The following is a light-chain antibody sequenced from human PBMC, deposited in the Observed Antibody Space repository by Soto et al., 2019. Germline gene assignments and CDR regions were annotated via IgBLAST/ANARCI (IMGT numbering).Light chain of an antibody. CDR3: QQRTNWPTST. J-gene: IGKJ5*01. V-gene: IGKV3-11*01. CDR2: DAS. CDR1: QNVRSY. Sequence: EIVLTQSPATLSLSPGERATLSCRASQNVRSYLAWYQQKPGQAPRLLIHDASSRATGIPDRFSGSGSGTDFALTISSLEPEDSAVYYCQQRTNWPTSTFGQGKRLDIK.